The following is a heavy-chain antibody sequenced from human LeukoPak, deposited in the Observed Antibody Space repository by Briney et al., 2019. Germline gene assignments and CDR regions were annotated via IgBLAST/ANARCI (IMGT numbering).Heavy chain of an antibody. V-gene: IGHV3-23*01. CDR3: AKDSLKEGGHWFDP. CDR1: GFTFSSYA. J-gene: IGHJ5*02. Sequence: GGSLRLSCAASGFTFSSYAMSWVRQAPGKGLEWVSAIGGSGVNTYYADSVKGRFTISRDNSKNTLYLQMNSLRAEDTAVYYCAKDSLKEGGHWFDPWGRGTLVTVSS. D-gene: IGHD3-16*01. CDR2: IGGSGVNT.